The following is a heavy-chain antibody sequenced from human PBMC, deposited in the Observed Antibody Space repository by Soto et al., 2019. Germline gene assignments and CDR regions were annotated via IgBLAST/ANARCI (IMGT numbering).Heavy chain of an antibody. D-gene: IGHD3-22*01. Sequence: VGSLRLSCASSGCTFTIYGMHCVRHSPGKWLEWVAVISYDGSNKYYADSVKGRFTISRDNSKNTLYLQMNSLIAEDTAVYYCAKDDSRGYTDLDWFDAWGQGT. CDR1: GCTFTIYG. CDR2: ISYDGSNK. V-gene: IGHV3-30*18. J-gene: IGHJ5*02. CDR3: AKDDSRGYTDLDWFDA.